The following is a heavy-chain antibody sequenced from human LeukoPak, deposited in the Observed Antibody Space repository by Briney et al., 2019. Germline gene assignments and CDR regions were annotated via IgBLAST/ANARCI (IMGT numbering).Heavy chain of an antibody. D-gene: IGHD3-9*01. CDR3: ARGKLIRYFDWLSRQFDY. Sequence: SETLSLTCAVYGGSFSGYYWSWIRQPPGKGLEWIGEINHSGSTNYNPSLKSRVTISVDTSKNQFSLKLSSVTAADTAVYYCARGKLIRYFDWLSRQFDYWGQGTLVTVSP. J-gene: IGHJ4*02. CDR2: INHSGST. CDR1: GGSFSGYY. V-gene: IGHV4-34*01.